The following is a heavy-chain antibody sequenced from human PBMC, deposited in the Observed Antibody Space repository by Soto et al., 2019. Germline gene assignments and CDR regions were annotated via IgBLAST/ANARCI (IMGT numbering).Heavy chain of an antibody. CDR1: GFTFSNAW. CDR3: AALGAPFDY. D-gene: IGHD3-3*01. V-gene: IGHV3-15*01. Sequence: EVQLVESGGGLVKPGGSLRLSCAASGFTFSNAWMTWVRQAPGKGLEWVGRIKTTTDGGTTDYAAPVKGRFTISRDDSKNTLFLQMNSLKIEDTAVYYCAALGAPFDYWGQGTLVTVSS. J-gene: IGHJ4*02. CDR2: IKTTTDGGTT.